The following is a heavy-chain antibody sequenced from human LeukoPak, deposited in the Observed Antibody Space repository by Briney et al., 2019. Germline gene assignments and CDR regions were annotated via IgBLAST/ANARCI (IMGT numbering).Heavy chain of an antibody. Sequence: GGSLRLSCAASGFTFSSAWMTWVRQAPGKGLEWVGRIKSKTDGGTSEHAAPVKGRFTISRDESQNSLYMQMNSLRPEDTAVYYCTTAPDSMDCWGQGTLVTVSS. J-gene: IGHJ4*02. D-gene: IGHD3-3*01. CDR2: IKSKTDGGTS. CDR1: GFTFSSAW. V-gene: IGHV3-15*01. CDR3: TTAPDSMDC.